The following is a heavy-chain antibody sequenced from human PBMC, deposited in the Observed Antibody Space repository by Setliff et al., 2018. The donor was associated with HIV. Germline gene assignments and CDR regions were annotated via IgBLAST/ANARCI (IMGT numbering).Heavy chain of an antibody. CDR1: GFSVTSNT. J-gene: IGHJ5*02. CDR3: AGGTGSYPKPFYP. V-gene: IGHV3-66*01. Sequence: GESLSLSCSASGFSVTSNTMSWVRQAPGKGLQWVSLIYSGGGTYYANSVKGRFTISRDTSKNTLYLQMNSLRVEDTGVYYCAGGTGSYPKPFYPWGQGTLVTVSS. D-gene: IGHD3-10*01. CDR2: IYSGGGT.